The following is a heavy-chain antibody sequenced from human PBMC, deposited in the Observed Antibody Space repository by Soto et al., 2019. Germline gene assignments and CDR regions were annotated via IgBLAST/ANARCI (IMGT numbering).Heavy chain of an antibody. J-gene: IGHJ5*02. D-gene: IGHD6-13*01. CDR1: GGSIRSYY. V-gene: IGHV4-59*01. CDR2: IYHSGST. Sequence: SETLSLTCTVSGGSIRSYYWSWIRQPPGKGLEWIVYIYHSGSTYYTPSLKSRVTISVDTSKSQFSLKLNSVTAADTAVYFCASTIVGAGSRSGWFDPWGQGTLVTVS. CDR3: ASTIVGAGSRSGWFDP.